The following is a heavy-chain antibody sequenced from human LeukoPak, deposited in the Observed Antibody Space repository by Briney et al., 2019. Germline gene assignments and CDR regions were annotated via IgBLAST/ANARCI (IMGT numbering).Heavy chain of an antibody. J-gene: IGHJ4*02. D-gene: IGHD3-22*01. Sequence: SGGSLRLSCAGSEFTLSNYWMSWVRQAPGKGLEWVANIKQDGGEIYYIDSVKGRFTISRDNAKNSVYLQMNSLGAEDTAVYFCAGESVAVPAYYWGQGTLVTVSS. CDR3: AGESVAVPAYY. CDR1: EFTLSNYW. V-gene: IGHV3-7*01. CDR2: IKQDGGEI.